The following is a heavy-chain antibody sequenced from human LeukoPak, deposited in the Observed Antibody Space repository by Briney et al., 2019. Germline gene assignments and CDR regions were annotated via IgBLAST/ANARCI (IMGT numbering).Heavy chain of an antibody. CDR1: GFTFSSYA. V-gene: IGHV3-30-3*01. CDR2: ISYDGSNK. D-gene: IGHD3-22*01. CDR3: ARETFGVVVSAFDI. Sequence: GGSPRLSCAASGFTFSSYAMHWVRQAPGKGLEWVAVISYDGSNKYYADSVKGRFTISRDNSKNTLYLQMNSLRAEDTAVYYCARETFGVVVSAFDIWGQGTMVTVSS. J-gene: IGHJ3*02.